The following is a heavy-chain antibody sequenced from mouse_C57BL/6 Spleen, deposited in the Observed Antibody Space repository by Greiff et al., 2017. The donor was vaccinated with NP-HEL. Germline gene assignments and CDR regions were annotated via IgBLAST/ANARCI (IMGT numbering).Heavy chain of an antibody. J-gene: IGHJ1*03. D-gene: IGHD1-1*01. CDR3: ARHEGSYYYGSSYWYFDV. V-gene: IGHV1-62-2*01. Sequence: VKLQQSGAELVKPGASVKLSCKASGYTFTEYTIHWVKQRSGQGLEWIGWFYPGSGSIKYNEKFKDKATLTADKSSSTVYMELSRLTSEDSAVYFCARHEGSYYYGSSYWYFDVWGTGTTVTVSS. CDR2: FYPGSGSI. CDR1: GYTFTEYT.